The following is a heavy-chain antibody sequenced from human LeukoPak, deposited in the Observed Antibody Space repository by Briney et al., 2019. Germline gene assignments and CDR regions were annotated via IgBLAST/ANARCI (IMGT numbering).Heavy chain of an antibody. CDR1: GGSISSGGYY. Sequence: SETLSLTCTVSGGSISSGGYYWSWIRQHPGKGLEWIGYIYYSGSTYYNPSLKSRVTISVDTSKNQFSLKLSSVTAADTAVYYCARGGAIFGVVTLKYWGQGTLVTVSS. J-gene: IGHJ4*02. CDR3: ARGGAIFGVVTLKY. CDR2: IYYSGST. V-gene: IGHV4-31*03. D-gene: IGHD3-3*01.